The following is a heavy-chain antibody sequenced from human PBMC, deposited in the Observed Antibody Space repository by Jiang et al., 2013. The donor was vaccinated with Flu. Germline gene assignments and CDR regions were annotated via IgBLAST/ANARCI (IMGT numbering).Heavy chain of an antibody. V-gene: IGHV4-4*07. Sequence: LLKPSETLSLTCTVSGDSFNNYYWSWIRLPAGKGLEWIGRIFTNGNTNFNPSLKSRVTMSVDTSKNQFSLQLSSVTAADTAMYYCARGGASLYYSGIFDYWGQGALVTVSS. CDR2: IFTNGNT. J-gene: IGHJ4*02. CDR3: ARGGASLYYSGIFDY. D-gene: IGHD1-26*01. CDR1: GDSFNNYY.